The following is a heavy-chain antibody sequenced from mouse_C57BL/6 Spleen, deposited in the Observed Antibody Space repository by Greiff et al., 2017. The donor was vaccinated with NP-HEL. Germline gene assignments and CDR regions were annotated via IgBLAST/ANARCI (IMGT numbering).Heavy chain of an antibody. Sequence: QVQLKQPGAELVKPGASVKVSCKASGYTFTSYWMHWVKQRPGQGLEWIGRIHPSDSDTNYNQKFKGKATLTVDKSSSTAYMQLSSLTSEDSAVYYCAIGRNYWYFDVWGTGTTVTVSS. V-gene: IGHV1-74*01. J-gene: IGHJ1*03. CDR3: AIGRNYWYFDV. CDR2: IHPSDSDT. CDR1: GYTFTSYW.